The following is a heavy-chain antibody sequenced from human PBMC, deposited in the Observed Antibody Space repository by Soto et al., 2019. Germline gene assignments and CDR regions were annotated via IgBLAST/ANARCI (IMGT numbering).Heavy chain of an antibody. CDR3: ARDGGDRNGYHDAFDI. CDR1: GFTFSSYA. Sequence: PGGSLRLSCAASGFTFSSYAMHWVRQAPGKGLEWVAVIWFDGVTKYYADSVKGRFTISRDNSKNTLYLQMNSLRGEDTAVYYCARDGGDRNGYHDAFDIWGQGTMVTVSS. D-gene: IGHD3-22*01. CDR2: IWFDGVTK. J-gene: IGHJ3*02. V-gene: IGHV3-33*01.